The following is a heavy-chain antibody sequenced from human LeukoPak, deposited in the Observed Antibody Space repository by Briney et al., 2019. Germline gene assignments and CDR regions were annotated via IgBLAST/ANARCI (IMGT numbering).Heavy chain of an antibody. D-gene: IGHD3-16*01. CDR3: ARGGYYGMDV. Sequence: SETLSLTCTVSGGSISNYYWSWIRQPPGKGLEWIGYIYYSGSTSHNPSLKSRVTILEDTSKNQFSLKLTSVTAADTAVYFCARGGYYGMDVWGQATTVTVSS. J-gene: IGHJ6*02. CDR2: IYYSGST. CDR1: GGSISNYY. V-gene: IGHV4-59*08.